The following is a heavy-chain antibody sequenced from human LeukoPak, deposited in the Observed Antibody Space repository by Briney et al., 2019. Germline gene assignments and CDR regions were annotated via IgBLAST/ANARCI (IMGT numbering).Heavy chain of an antibody. J-gene: IGHJ6*02. Sequence: PGGSLRLFCAASGFTFSSYWMSWVRQAPGKGLEWVANIKQDGSEKYNVDSVKGRFTISRENAKNSLYLQMNSLRAEDTAVYYCARDRGTVTTRPNYYYYNGMDVWGQGTTVTVSS. CDR3: ARDRGTVTTRPNYYYYNGMDV. D-gene: IGHD4-11*01. V-gene: IGHV3-7*01. CDR2: IKQDGSEK. CDR1: GFTFSSYW.